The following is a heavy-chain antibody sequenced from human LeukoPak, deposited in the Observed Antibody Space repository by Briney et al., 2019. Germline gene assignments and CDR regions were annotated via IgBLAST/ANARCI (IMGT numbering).Heavy chain of an antibody. Sequence: GGSLRLSCAASGFIFTSYWMSWVRQAPGKGLEWVANRKQDGSEKYYVDSVKGPFTISRDNAKNSLYLQMNSLRADDTAVYYCARVSSSGWDYYYYYYMDVWGKGTTVTVSS. CDR1: GFIFTSYW. CDR2: RKQDGSEK. CDR3: ARVSSSGWDYYYYYYMDV. D-gene: IGHD6-19*01. V-gene: IGHV3-7*01. J-gene: IGHJ6*03.